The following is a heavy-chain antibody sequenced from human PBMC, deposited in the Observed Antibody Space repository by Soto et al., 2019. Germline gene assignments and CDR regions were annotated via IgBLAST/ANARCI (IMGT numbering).Heavy chain of an antibody. CDR1: GGSISSYR. V-gene: IGHV4-4*07. D-gene: IGHD1-7*01. J-gene: IGHJ5*02. Sequence: SETLSLTCTVSGGSISSYRWSWIRQPAGKGLEWSGRLNTYGNTHYNPSLKSRVTVSVDTSRNQFFLTLRSVTAADSAVYHCGRESGETWDYEASWGQGTPVTVSS. CDR3: GRESGETWDYEAS. CDR2: LNTYGNT.